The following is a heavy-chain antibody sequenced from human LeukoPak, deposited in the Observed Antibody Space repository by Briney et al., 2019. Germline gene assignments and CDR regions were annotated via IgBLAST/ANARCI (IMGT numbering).Heavy chain of an antibody. J-gene: IGHJ6*02. CDR3: ARSATTGYYYYGMDV. D-gene: IGHD4-11*01. CDR1: RYTFTSYY. V-gene: IGHV1-46*01. CDR2: INPSGGST. Sequence: VASVTVSCKASRYTFTSYYMHWVRQAPGQGLEWMGIINPSGGSTSYAQKFQGRVTMTRDTSTSTVYMELSSLGSEDTAVYYCARSATTGYYYYGMDVWGQGTTVTVSS.